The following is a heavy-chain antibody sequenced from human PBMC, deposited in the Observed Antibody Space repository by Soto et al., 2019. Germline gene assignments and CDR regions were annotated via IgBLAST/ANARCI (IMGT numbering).Heavy chain of an antibody. CDR3: ARGHGPDYDSSYYGLARNYFDY. J-gene: IGHJ4*02. V-gene: IGHV3-30-3*01. CDR1: GFTFRSHA. D-gene: IGHD3-10*01. CDR2: ISVDGNKK. Sequence: PVGSLRLSCAATGFTFRSHAMNWVRQAPGKGLEWVSVISVDGNKKYYAESVGGRHTISRDNSKNVLYLDINSLRADDTAIYYCARGHGPDYDSSYYGLARNYFDYWGQGALVTVS.